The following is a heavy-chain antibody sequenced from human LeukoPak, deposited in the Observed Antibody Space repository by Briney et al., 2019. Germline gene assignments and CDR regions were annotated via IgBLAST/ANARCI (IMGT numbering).Heavy chain of an antibody. J-gene: IGHJ6*02. CDR3: AKDSLGLRFLGGMDV. D-gene: IGHD3-3*01. CDR2: ISGSGGST. Sequence: GGSLRLSCAASGFTFSSYAMSWVRQAPGKGLEWVSAISGSGGSTYYADSVKGRFTISRDNSKNTLYLQMNSLRAEDTAVYYCAKDSLGLRFLGGMDVWGQGTTVTVSS. V-gene: IGHV3-23*01. CDR1: GFTFSSYA.